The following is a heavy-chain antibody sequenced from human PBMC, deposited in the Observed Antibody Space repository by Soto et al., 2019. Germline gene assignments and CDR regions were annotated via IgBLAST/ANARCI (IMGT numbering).Heavy chain of an antibody. J-gene: IGHJ4*02. CDR3: ARDGRSGWTSYHFDY. CDR2: TWFDGSNE. CDR1: GFVLSDYG. Sequence: QVQLVQSGGGVVQPGRSLRLSCAASGFVLSDYGMHWVRQAPGKGLEWVAVTWFDGSNEYYADSVKGRFTISRDNSKNRLFLQMNSLRVEDTAVYYCARDGRSGWTSYHFDYGAQGTRVTVSS. D-gene: IGHD6-19*01. V-gene: IGHV3-33*01.